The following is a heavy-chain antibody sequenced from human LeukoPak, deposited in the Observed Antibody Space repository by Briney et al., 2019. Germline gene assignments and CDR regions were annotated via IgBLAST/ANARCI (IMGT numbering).Heavy chain of an antibody. J-gene: IGHJ3*02. Sequence: ASVKVSCKASGYTFTSYAMHWVRQAPGQRLEWMGWINAGNGNTKYSQKFQGRVTITRDTSASTAYMELSSLRSEDTAVYYCARDLYGDYVPDAFDTWGQGTMVTVSS. CDR3: ARDLYGDYVPDAFDT. V-gene: IGHV1-3*01. D-gene: IGHD4-17*01. CDR2: INAGNGNT. CDR1: GYTFTSYA.